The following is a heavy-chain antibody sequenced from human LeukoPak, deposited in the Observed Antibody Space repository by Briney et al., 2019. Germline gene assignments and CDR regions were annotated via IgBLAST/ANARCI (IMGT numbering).Heavy chain of an antibody. CDR1: GGTFSSYA. Sequence: ASVKVSCKASGGTFSSYAISWVRQAPGQGLEWMGWISAYNGNTNYAQKLQGRVTMTTDTSTSTAYMELRSLRSDDTAVYYCARVDYDFWSGYYSPLTGLDYWGQGTLVTVSS. CDR3: ARVDYDFWSGYYSPLTGLDY. V-gene: IGHV1-18*01. J-gene: IGHJ4*02. CDR2: ISAYNGNT. D-gene: IGHD3-3*01.